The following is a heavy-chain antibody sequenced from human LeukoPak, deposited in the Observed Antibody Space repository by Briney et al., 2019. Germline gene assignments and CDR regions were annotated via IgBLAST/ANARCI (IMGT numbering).Heavy chain of an antibody. CDR3: ARAPRDTNSWYYFDY. J-gene: IGHJ4*02. CDR2: ICYSGDT. D-gene: IGHD5-18*01. Sequence: PSQTLSLTCTVSGGSISSGDYYWSWIRQHPGKGLEWIGYICYSGDTYYNPSLKSRVTISVDTSKNQFSLKLSSVTAADTAVYYCARAPRDTNSWYYFDYWGQGTLVSVSS. V-gene: IGHV4-31*02. CDR1: GGSISSGDYY.